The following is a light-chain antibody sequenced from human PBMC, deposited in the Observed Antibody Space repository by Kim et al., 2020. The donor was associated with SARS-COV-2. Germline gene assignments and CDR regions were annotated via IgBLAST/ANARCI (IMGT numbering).Light chain of an antibody. CDR1: RCVNLSS. J-gene: IGKJ2*01. V-gene: IGKV3D-20*01. CDR3: QQYGTLPYT. Sequence: RVSHATGPARCVNLSSLNWAAGKPRVAPPLPAFGVSTRATGVPNMSSSGGAGTDFTLTSSSLEPEDFAVYYCQQYGTLPYTFGQGTKLEI. CDR2: GVS.